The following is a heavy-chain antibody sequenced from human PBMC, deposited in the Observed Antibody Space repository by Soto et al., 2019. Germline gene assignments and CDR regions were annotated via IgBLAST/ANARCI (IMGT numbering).Heavy chain of an antibody. CDR2: IYYSGST. CDR3: ARGQGYGEVGY. V-gene: IGHV4-31*11. D-gene: IGHD4-17*01. CDR1: GGSISSGGYS. Sequence: SETLSLTCAVSGGSISSGGYSWSWIRQPPGKGLEWIGYIYYSGSTYYNPSLKSRVTISVDTSKNQFSLKLSSVTAADTAVYYCARGQGYGEVGYWGQGTLVTVSS. J-gene: IGHJ4*02.